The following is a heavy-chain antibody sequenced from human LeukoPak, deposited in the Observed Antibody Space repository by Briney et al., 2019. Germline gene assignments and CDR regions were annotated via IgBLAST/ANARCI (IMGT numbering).Heavy chain of an antibody. J-gene: IGHJ6*03. D-gene: IGHD6-6*01. CDR2: IHYSGGT. Sequence: SETLSLTCTVSGDSISSNSYYWGWIRQPPGKGLEWIGNIHYSGGTYYNPSLQSRVTISVDTSKNQFSLKLSSVTAADTAVYYCARVRYSSSPPYSYYYYMDVWVKGTTVTVSS. CDR3: ARVRYSSSPPYSYYYYMDV. V-gene: IGHV4-39*01. CDR1: GDSISSNSYY.